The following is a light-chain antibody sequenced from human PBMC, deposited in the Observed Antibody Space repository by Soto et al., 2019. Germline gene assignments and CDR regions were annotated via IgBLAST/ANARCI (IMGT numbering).Light chain of an antibody. CDR3: QQYDNWLGT. Sequence: EIVMTQSPATLSVSPGERATLSCRASQDISTNLAWYQQKPGQAPRLLIYGASTRATGIPARFSGSGSGTEFTLTISSLQSEDFAVYYCQQYDNWLGTFGQGTK. CDR2: GAS. CDR1: QDISTN. J-gene: IGKJ1*01. V-gene: IGKV3-15*01.